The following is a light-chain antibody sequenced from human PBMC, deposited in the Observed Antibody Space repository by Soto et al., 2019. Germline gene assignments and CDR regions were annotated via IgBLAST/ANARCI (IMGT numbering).Light chain of an antibody. CDR2: DDN. J-gene: IGLJ1*01. V-gene: IGLV3-21*02. CDR3: QVWNITTDHYV. Sequence: YELTQPPSVSVAPGQTARITCGGNNIGSTSVHWYQQRPGQAPVLVVYDDNDRPSGIPERFSGSNSENTATLTITRVEAGDEADYYCQVWNITTDHYVFGTGTKVTV. CDR1: NIGSTS.